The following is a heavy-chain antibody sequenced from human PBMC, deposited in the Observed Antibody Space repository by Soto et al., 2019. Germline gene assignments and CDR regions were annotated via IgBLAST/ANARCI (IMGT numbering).Heavy chain of an antibody. J-gene: IGHJ4*02. Sequence: GGSLRLSCTVSGFSFNNYGINWVRQAPGKGLEWVSSISKSDYTYYSDSVKGRFTISRDNAKNSVSLQMNTLRVEDTAVYYCAREDSIIIPAVSDFWGLGTLVTVSS. D-gene: IGHD3-22*01. CDR1: GFSFNNYG. CDR2: ISKSDYT. CDR3: AREDSIIIPAVSDF. V-gene: IGHV3-21*01.